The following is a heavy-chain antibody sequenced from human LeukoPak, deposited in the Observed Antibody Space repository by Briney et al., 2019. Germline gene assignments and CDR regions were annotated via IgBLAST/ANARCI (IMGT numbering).Heavy chain of an antibody. D-gene: IGHD3-3*01. V-gene: IGHV1-18*01. J-gene: IGHJ4*02. Sequence: GASVKVSCKASGYTFTSYGISWVRQAPGQGLEWMGWISAYNGNTNYAQKLQGRVTMTTDTSTSTAYMELRSLRSDDTAVYYCARIAYYDFWSGSHAHFEYWGQGTLVTVSS. CDR3: ARIAYYDFWSGSHAHFEY. CDR1: GYTFTSYG. CDR2: ISAYNGNT.